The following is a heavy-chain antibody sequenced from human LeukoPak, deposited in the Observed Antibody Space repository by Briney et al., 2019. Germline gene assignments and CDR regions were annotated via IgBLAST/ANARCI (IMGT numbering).Heavy chain of an antibody. CDR2: ISGSGGST. V-gene: IGHV3-23*01. CDR1: GFTFSSYA. D-gene: IGHD3-22*01. CDR3: AKDNYYDSSGLFDY. Sequence: PGGSLRLSCAASGFTFSSYAMSWVRQAPGKGLEGVSAISGSGGSTYYADSVKGRFTISRDNSKNTLYLQMNSLRAEDTAVYYCAKDNYYDSSGLFDYWGQGTLVTVSS. J-gene: IGHJ4*02.